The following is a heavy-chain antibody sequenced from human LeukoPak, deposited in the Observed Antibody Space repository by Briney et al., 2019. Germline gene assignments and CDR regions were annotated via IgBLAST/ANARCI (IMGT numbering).Heavy chain of an antibody. V-gene: IGHV3-23*01. J-gene: IGHJ4*02. D-gene: IGHD6-19*01. CDR3: AKDVYSSGWYGRGFDY. CDR1: GFTFSSYA. Sequence: GGSLRLSCAAPGFTFSSYAMSWVRQAPGKGLEWVSAISGSGGSTYYADSVKGRFTISRDNSKNTLYLQMNSLRAEDTAVYYCAKDVYSSGWYGRGFDYWGQGTLVTVSS. CDR2: ISGSGGST.